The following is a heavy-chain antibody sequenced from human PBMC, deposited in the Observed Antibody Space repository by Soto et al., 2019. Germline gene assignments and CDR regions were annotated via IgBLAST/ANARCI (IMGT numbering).Heavy chain of an antibody. CDR1: GGFINSNY. CDR3: ARRLGPRGIDP. Sequence: QVQLQESGPGLVEPSETLSLTCTVSGGFINSNYWSWIRQPPGQGLEWIGCISYSGSTNYNPSLKSRVTISVDTSKNQFSLKLSSVTAADTAVYYCARRLGPRGIDPWGQGTLATVSS. V-gene: IGHV4-59*08. D-gene: IGHD1-26*01. J-gene: IGHJ5*02. CDR2: ISYSGST.